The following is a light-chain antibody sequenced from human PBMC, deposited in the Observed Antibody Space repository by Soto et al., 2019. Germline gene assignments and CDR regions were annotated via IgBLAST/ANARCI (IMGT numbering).Light chain of an antibody. CDR3: SSYTSSSTLNV. CDR2: DVS. V-gene: IGLV2-14*01. Sequence: QSARTQPASVSGSPGQSITDSCTGTSSDVGGYNYVSWYQQHPGKAPKLMIYDVSNRPSGVSNRFSGSKSGNTASLTISGLQAEDEADYYCSSYTSSSTLNVFGTGTKVTVL. J-gene: IGLJ1*01. CDR1: SSDVGGYNY.